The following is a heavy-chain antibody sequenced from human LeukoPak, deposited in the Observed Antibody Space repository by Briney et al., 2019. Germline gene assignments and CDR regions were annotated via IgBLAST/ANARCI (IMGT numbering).Heavy chain of an antibody. CDR3: ARHGLGFDWFEGMDV. Sequence: GESLKISCKGSGYSFTSYWIGWVRQMPGKGLEWMGIIYPGDSDTRYSPSFQGQATISADKSISTAYLQWSSLKASDTAMYYCARHGLGFDWFEGMDVWGQGTTVTVSS. D-gene: IGHD3-9*01. CDR2: IYPGDSDT. V-gene: IGHV5-51*01. J-gene: IGHJ6*02. CDR1: GYSFTSYW.